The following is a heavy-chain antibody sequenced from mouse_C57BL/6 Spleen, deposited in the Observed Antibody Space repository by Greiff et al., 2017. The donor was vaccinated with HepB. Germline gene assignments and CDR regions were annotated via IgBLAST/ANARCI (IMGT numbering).Heavy chain of an antibody. D-gene: IGHD1-1*01. J-gene: IGHJ3*01. V-gene: IGHV1-5*01. CDR3: TRGDITTVVATPFAY. CDR1: GYTFTSYW. CDR2: IYPGNSDT. Sequence: VQLKQSGTVLARPGASVKMSCKTSGYTFTSYWMHWVKQRPGQGLEWIGAIYPGNSDTSYNQKFKGKAKLTAVTSASTAYMELSSLTNEDSAVYYCTRGDITTVVATPFAYWGQGTLVTVSA.